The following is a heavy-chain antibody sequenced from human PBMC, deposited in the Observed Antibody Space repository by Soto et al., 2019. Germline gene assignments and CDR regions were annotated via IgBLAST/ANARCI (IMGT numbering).Heavy chain of an antibody. J-gene: IGHJ3*02. CDR3: AREYYYDSSGYPGGTSAFDI. CDR1: GFTFSSYA. CDR2: ISYDGSNK. D-gene: IGHD3-22*01. V-gene: IGHV3-30-3*01. Sequence: PGGSLRLSCAASGFTFSSYAMHWVRQAPGKGLEWVAVISYDGSNKYYADSVKGRFTISRDNSKNTLYLQMNSLRAEDTAVYYSAREYYYDSSGYPGGTSAFDIWGQGTMVTVSS.